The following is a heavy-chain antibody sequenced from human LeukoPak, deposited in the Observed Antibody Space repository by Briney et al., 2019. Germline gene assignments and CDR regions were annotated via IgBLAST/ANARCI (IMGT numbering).Heavy chain of an antibody. CDR3: ASLPTVNTFDC. CDR2: TYYSGST. D-gene: IGHD4-17*01. Sequence: SETLSLTCTVSGVSISNYYWSWIRQPPGEGLEWIGYTYYSGSTNYSPSLKSRVTISVDTSKNQFSLRLSSVTAADTAVYFCASLPTVNTFDCWGQGTLVTVSS. V-gene: IGHV4-59*01. CDR1: GVSISNYY. J-gene: IGHJ4*02.